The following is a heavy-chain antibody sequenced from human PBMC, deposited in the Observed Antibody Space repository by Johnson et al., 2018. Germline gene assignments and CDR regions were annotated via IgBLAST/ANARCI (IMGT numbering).Heavy chain of an antibody. D-gene: IGHD3-22*01. CDR1: GYTFTSYY. CDR3: ARGRGITMIVVVIEANWFDP. Sequence: QVQLVQSGAEVKKPGASVKVSCKASGYTFTSYYMHWVRQAPGQGLEWMGIINPSGGITSYAQKFQGRVTMPRNTSISTAYMELTSLRSEDTAVHDCARGRGITMIVVVIEANWFDPWGQGTLVTVSS. V-gene: IGHV1-46*01. J-gene: IGHJ5*02. CDR2: INPSGGIT.